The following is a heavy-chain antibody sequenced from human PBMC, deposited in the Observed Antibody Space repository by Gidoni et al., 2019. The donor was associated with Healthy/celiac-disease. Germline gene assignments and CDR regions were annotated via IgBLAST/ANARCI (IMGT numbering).Heavy chain of an antibody. CDR2: IYSGGST. D-gene: IGHD3-16*01. V-gene: IGHV3-66*01. J-gene: IGHJ4*02. CDR3: AREYYPD. Sequence: EVQLVESGGGFVQPGGSLGLPCAASGFTVCSNYMGWVRQAPGKGMEWVSVIYSGGSTYYADSVKGRFTISRDNSKNTLYLQMNSLRAEDTAVYYCAREYYPDWGQGTLVTVSS. CDR1: GFTVCSNY.